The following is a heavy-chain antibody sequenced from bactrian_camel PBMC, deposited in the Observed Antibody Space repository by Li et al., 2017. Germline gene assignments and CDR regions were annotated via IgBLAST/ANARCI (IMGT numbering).Heavy chain of an antibody. CDR3: AARTTYIRTLACLNTRLITY. CDR2: LSNAGTT. D-gene: IGHD1*01. V-gene: IGHV3S57*01. CDR1: GYIFSSCR. Sequence: VQLVESGGGSVQAGGSLKLSCAAPGYIFSSCRMGWYRQAPGKAREMVSTLSNAGTTNYADSVKGRFTISQDNAKNTLYLQMNGLNPEDTAMYYCAARTTYIRTLACLNTRLITYWGQGTQVTVS. J-gene: IGHJ4*01.